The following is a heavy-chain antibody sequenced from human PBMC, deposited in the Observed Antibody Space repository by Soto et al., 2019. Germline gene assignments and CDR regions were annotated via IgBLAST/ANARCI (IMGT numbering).Heavy chain of an antibody. CDR2: IFSNDEK. V-gene: IGHV2-26*01. J-gene: IGHJ4*02. D-gene: IGHD3-3*01. Sequence: VSGPTLVNPTETLTLTCTVSGFSLSNARMGVSWIRQPPGKALEWLAHIFSNDEKSYSTSLKSRLTISKDTSKSQVVLTMTNMDPVDTATYYCARMRSPSLLRFLEWFGYFDYWGQGTLVTVSS. CDR1: GFSLSNARMG. CDR3: ARMRSPSLLRFLEWFGYFDY.